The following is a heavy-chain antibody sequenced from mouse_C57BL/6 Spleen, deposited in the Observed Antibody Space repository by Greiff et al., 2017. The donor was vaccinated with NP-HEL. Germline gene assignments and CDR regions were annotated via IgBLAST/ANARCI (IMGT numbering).Heavy chain of an antibody. CDR3: ASGWAYYFDY. D-gene: IGHD1-2*01. CDR1: GYTFTDYY. Sequence: EVQLQQSGPVLVKPGASVKMSCKASGYTFTDYYMNWVKQSHGKSLEWIGVINPYNGGTSYNQKFKGKATLTVDKSSSTAYMELNSLTSEDSAVYYCASGWAYYFDYWGQGTTLTVSS. CDR2: INPYNGGT. J-gene: IGHJ2*01. V-gene: IGHV1-19*01.